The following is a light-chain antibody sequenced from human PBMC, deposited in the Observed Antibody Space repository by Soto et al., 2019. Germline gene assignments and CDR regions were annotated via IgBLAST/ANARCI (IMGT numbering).Light chain of an antibody. CDR3: SSYTSSMTNV. CDR1: SSDVGGYNS. Sequence: QSALTQPASVSGSPGQSITISCTGTSSDVGGYNSVSWYQHHPGKARXLILYDVGDRPSGVSYRFSGSKSGNTAXLTISGLQAADEADYFCSSYTSSMTNVFGSGTKVTVL. J-gene: IGLJ1*01. V-gene: IGLV2-14*03. CDR2: DVG.